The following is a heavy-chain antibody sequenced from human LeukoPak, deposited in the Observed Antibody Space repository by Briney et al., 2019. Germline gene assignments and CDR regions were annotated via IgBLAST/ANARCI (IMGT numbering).Heavy chain of an antibody. CDR3: ATRKYDSSGYYYRFFDY. D-gene: IGHD3-22*01. J-gene: IGHJ4*02. Sequence: ASVKVSCKASGGTFSSYAISWVRQAPGQGLEWMGWISAYNGNTNYAQKLQGRVTMTEDTSTDTAYMELSSLRSEDTAVYYCATRKYDSSGYYYRFFDYWGQGTLVTVSS. CDR1: GGTFSSYA. V-gene: IGHV1-18*01. CDR2: ISAYNGNT.